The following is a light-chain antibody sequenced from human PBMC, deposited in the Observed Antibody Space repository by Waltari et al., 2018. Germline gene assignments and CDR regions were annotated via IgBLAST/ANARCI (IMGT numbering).Light chain of an antibody. CDR2: DAD. Sequence: DIHLTQSPSSLSASVGDTVTITCRASQDIGASVKWYQQRPGEAPKLLIFDADSLERGAPSRFSGGGSWTQFTFTITGLQAEDIATYYCQQFGSLPWTFGQGTTVE. J-gene: IGKJ1*01. CDR3: QQFGSLPWT. CDR1: QDIGAS. V-gene: IGKV1-33*01.